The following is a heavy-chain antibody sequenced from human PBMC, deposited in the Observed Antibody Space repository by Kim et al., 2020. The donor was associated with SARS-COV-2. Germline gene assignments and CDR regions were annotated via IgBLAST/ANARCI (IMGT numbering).Heavy chain of an antibody. CDR3: ERDPPIFLVWGLATSDD. D-gene: IGHD3-16*01. J-gene: IGHJ4*02. V-gene: IGHV1-18*04. CDR2: INTYNGDT. CDR1: GYSFTNYG. Sequence: ASVKVSCKTSGYSFTNYGINWVRQAPGQGLEWMGWINTYNGDTGFAKKFQGRVTITADTSTTTAYMELRSLRSDDTAVYYCERDPPIFLVWGLATSDDWGQGILVNV.